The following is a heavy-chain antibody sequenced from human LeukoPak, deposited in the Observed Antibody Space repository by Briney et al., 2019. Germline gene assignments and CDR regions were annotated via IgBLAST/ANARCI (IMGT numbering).Heavy chain of an antibody. J-gene: IGHJ4*02. CDR2: IYSGGST. D-gene: IGHD6-13*01. Sequence: WGSLRLSCAASGFTVSSNYMSWVRQAPGKGLEWVSIIYSGGSTYFADSVKGRFTISRDNSKNTLYLQMNSLRAEDTALYYCARVPVASWIQLDSWGQGTLVTVSS. CDR3: ARVPVASWIQLDS. V-gene: IGHV3-53*01. CDR1: GFTVSSNY.